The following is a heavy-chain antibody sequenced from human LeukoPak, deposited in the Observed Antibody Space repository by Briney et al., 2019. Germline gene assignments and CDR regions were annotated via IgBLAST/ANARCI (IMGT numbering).Heavy chain of an antibody. CDR1: GYTFTSYG. CDR3: ARDGRIAVAGIGFDY. J-gene: IGHJ4*02. Sequence: ASVKVSCKASGYTFTSYGISWVRQAPGQGLEWMGWISAYNGNTNYAQKLQGRVTMTTDTSTSTAYMELRSLRSDDTAVYYCARDGRIAVAGIGFDYWGQGTLVTVSS. V-gene: IGHV1-18*01. CDR2: ISAYNGNT. D-gene: IGHD6-19*01.